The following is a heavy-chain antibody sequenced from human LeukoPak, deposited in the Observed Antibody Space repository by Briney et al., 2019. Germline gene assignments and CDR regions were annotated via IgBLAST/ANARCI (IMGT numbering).Heavy chain of an antibody. CDR2: IKSKTDGGII. Sequence: GGSLTLSCAASGFIFYNAWVNWLRHAPGKGREWVGRIKSKTDGGIIDYAATVKGRFTISRDDSQSTLFLQMSSLKTEDTAVYFCTTEANYYDSSGHYLHYFDNWGQGTLVTVSS. J-gene: IGHJ4*02. CDR1: GFIFYNAW. D-gene: IGHD3-22*01. V-gene: IGHV3-15*01. CDR3: TTEANYYDSSGHYLHYFDN.